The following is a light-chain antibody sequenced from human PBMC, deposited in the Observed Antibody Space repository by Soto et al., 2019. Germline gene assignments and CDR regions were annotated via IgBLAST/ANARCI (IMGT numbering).Light chain of an antibody. CDR2: GAS. CDR1: QSVSSSY. Sequence: EIVLTQSPGTLSLSPGERATLSCRASQSVSSSYLAWYQQKPGQAPRLLIYGASSRATGIPDRFSGSGSGTDFTLTISRLEPEDFAVYYCQQYNNWPPKWTFGQGTKVDIK. V-gene: IGKV3-20*01. J-gene: IGKJ1*01. CDR3: QQYNNWPPKWT.